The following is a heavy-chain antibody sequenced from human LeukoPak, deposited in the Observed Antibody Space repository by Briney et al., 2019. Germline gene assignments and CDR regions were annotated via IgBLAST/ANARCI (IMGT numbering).Heavy chain of an antibody. V-gene: IGHV3-66*01. J-gene: IGHJ4*02. CDR3: AKDNGVGAFDY. Sequence: PGGSLRLSCAASGFTVSNNYMSWVRQAPGKGLEWVSVIYSGDNTYYVESVKGRFTISRDNSKNTLFLQMNRLRAEDTAVYYCAKDNGVGAFDYWGQGTLVTVSS. CDR2: IYSGDNT. D-gene: IGHD1-26*01. CDR1: GFTVSNNY.